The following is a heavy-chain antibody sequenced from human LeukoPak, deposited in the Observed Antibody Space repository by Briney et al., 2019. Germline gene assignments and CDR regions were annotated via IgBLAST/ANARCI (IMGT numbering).Heavy chain of an antibody. CDR1: GGSFSGYY. J-gene: IGHJ4*02. V-gene: IGHV4-34*01. D-gene: IGHD3-3*01. Sequence: SETLSLTCAVYGGSFSGYYWSWIRQPPGKGLEWIGEINHSGTTNYNPSLNSRITISVDTSKNQFSLKLSSVTAADTALYYCARARWGLEYYFDFWGQGTLVTVSS. CDR3: ARARWGLEYYFDF. CDR2: INHSGTT.